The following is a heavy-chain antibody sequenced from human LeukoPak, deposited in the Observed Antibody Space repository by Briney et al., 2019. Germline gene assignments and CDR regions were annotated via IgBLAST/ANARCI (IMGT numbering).Heavy chain of an antibody. J-gene: IGHJ4*02. CDR3: ARAERYSELELDY. V-gene: IGHV3-30-3*01. CDR2: ISYDGSNK. D-gene: IGHD1-7*01. CDR1: GFTFSSYA. Sequence: GGSLRLSCAASGFTFSSYATHWVRQAPGKGLEWVAVISYDGSNKYYADSVKGRFTISRDNSKNTLYLQMNSLRAEDTAVYYCARAERYSELELDYWGQGTLVTVSS.